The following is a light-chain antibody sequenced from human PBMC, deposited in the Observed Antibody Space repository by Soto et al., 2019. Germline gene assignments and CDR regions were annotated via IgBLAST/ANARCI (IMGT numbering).Light chain of an antibody. CDR3: TSYVDGNNV. Sequence: QSALTQPPSASGSPGQSVTISCTGTSSDLGGYHYVSWYQQYSGKVPKLVVYEVNKRPSGLPDRFSGSKSSNTASLTVSGLQADVEAEYYCTSYVDGNNVFGTGTQLTV. V-gene: IGLV2-8*01. CDR1: SSDLGGYHY. J-gene: IGLJ6*01. CDR2: EVN.